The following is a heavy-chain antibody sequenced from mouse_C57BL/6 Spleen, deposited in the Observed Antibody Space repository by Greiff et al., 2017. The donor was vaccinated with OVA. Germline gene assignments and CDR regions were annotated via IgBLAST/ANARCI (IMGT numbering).Heavy chain of an antibody. Sequence: EVQLQQSGPELVKPGASVKMSCKASGYTFTDYNMHWVKQSHGKSLEWIGYINPNNGGTSYNQKFKGKATLTVNKSSSTAYMELRSLTSEDSAVYYCARWGYGKGNYFDYWGQGTTLTVSS. CDR1: GYTFTDYN. CDR3: ARWGYGKGNYFDY. D-gene: IGHD2-1*01. V-gene: IGHV1-22*01. J-gene: IGHJ2*01. CDR2: INPNNGGT.